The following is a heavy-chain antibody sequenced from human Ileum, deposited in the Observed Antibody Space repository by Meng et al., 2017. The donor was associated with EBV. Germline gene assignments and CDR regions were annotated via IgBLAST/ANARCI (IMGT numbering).Heavy chain of an antibody. D-gene: IGHD1-26*01. J-gene: IGHJ4*02. Sequence: EVQLVESGGGMVQPGGSLRLSWAASGFTFSDHYMEWVRQAPGKGLEWVGRIRTKANGYITEYAASVKGRFTISRDDSKNSLYLQMNSLKTEDTAVYYCARDLRSNSGRDYCGRGTLVTVSS. V-gene: IGHV3-72*01. CDR1: GFTFSDHY. CDR2: IRTKANGYIT. CDR3: ARDLRSNSGRDY.